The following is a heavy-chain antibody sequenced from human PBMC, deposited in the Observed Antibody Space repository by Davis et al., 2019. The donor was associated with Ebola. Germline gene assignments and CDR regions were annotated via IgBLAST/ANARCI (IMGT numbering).Heavy chain of an antibody. CDR2: IRYDGSNK. V-gene: IGHV3-30*02. D-gene: IGHD5-18*01. CDR3: VMTETAFLTRGLYLES. J-gene: IGHJ4*02. CDR1: GFTFSSYG. Sequence: GESLKISCAASGFTFSSYGMHWVRQAPGKGLEWVAFIRYDGSNKYYADSVKGRFTISRDNSQNTLFLQMKSLRVEDTALYYCVMTETAFLTRGLYLESWGQGTLVTVSS.